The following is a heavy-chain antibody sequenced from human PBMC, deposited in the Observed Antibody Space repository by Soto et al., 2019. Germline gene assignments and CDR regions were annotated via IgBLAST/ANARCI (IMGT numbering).Heavy chain of an antibody. CDR2: VYWDDVK. CDR1: GFSLSTSGVA. J-gene: IGHJ4*02. D-gene: IGHD3-3*01. CDR3: GQRREGVADYYFEY. Sequence: QITLKESGPTLVKPTQTLTLTCTFSGFSLSTSGVAVGWIRQPPGKALEWLAIVYWDDVKRYSPSLKSRLTITKDTSKNQVVLTMTNMDPVDTATYYCGQRREGVADYYFEYWGQGTLVTVSS. V-gene: IGHV2-5*02.